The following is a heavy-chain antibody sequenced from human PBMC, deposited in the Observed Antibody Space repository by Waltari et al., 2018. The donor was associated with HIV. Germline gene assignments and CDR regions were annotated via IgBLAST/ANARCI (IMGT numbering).Heavy chain of an antibody. CDR1: GYPFTGYY. V-gene: IGHV1-2*06. CDR3: ARDKVGATTVDY. Sequence: QVQLVQSGAEVKKPGASVKVSCKASGYPFTGYYMPWVRQAPGQGLEWMGRINPNSGGTNYAQKFQGRVTMTRDTSISTAYMELSRLRSDDTAVYYCARDKVGATTVDYWGQGTLVTVSS. J-gene: IGHJ4*02. CDR2: INPNSGGT. D-gene: IGHD1-26*01.